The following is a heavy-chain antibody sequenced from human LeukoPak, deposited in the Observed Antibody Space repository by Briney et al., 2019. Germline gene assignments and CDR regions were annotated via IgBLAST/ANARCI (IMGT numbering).Heavy chain of an antibody. CDR3: AKQGGSYRYFDS. Sequence: PGGSLRLSCAASGFIFSSFAMNWVRQSPGKGLEWVSSIGVSDGTTYYAESVRGRFTISRDNSKNTLFLQVNSQRVEDTAVYYCAKQGGSYRYFDSWGQGTLVTVSS. D-gene: IGHD1-26*01. V-gene: IGHV3-23*01. CDR1: GFIFSSFA. J-gene: IGHJ4*02. CDR2: IGVSDGTT.